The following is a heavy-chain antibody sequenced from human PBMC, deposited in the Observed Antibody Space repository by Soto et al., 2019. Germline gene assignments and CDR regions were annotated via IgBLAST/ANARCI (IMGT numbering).Heavy chain of an antibody. Sequence: HPGGSLRLSCSVSGFNFMSYAMHWVRRAPGRRLEHVSAISRDGRITYYAASVNDRSTITRDNSKNTLYLQMSSLSVDETAVYYCAKDQWGLSGEWLGGYFDHWGQGTLVTVSS. CDR3: AKDQWGLSGEWLGGYFDH. V-gene: IGHV3-64D*06. D-gene: IGHD2-8*02. CDR2: ISRDGRIT. CDR1: GFNFMSYA. J-gene: IGHJ4*02.